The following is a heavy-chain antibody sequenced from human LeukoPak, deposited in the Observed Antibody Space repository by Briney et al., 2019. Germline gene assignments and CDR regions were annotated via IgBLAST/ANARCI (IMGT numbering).Heavy chain of an antibody. CDR1: GGSFSGYY. CDR3: ARGYIWLYYYGSGSFLRPRPTYYFDY. J-gene: IGHJ4*02. D-gene: IGHD3-10*01. V-gene: IGHV4-34*01. Sequence: SETLSLTCAVYGGSFSGYYWSWIRQPPGKGLEWIGEINHSGSTNYNPSLKSRVTISVDTSKNQFSLKLSSVPAADTAVYYCARGYIWLYYYGSGSFLRPRPTYYFDYWGQGTLVTVSS. CDR2: INHSGST.